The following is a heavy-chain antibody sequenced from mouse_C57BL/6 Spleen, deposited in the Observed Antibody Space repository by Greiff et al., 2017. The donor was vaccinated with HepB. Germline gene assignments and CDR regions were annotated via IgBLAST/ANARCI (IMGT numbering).Heavy chain of an antibody. CDR2: IDPNSGGT. V-gene: IGHV1-72*01. J-gene: IGHJ1*03. CDR1: GYTFTSYW. Sequence: QVQLKQPGAELVKPGASVKLSCKASGYTFTSYWMHWVKQRPGRGLEWIGRIDPNSGGTKYNEKFKSKSTLTVDKPSSTAYMQLSSLTSEDSAVYYGARNYGSSYDWYFDVWGTGTTVTVSS. CDR3: ARNYGSSYDWYFDV. D-gene: IGHD1-1*01.